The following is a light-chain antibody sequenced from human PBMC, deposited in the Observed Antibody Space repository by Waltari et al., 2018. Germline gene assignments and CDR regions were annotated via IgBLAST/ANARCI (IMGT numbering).Light chain of an antibody. CDR3: CSYTRSSTLL. CDR1: SSDVGTSNL. V-gene: IGLV2-23*02. Sequence: QSALTQPASVSGSPGQSVTLTCTGTSSDVGTSNLVSWYQLHPGKAPKLMTYEVSQRPSGVSSRFSGSKSGNTASLTISGLQAEDEADYYCCSYTRSSTLLFGGGTKLTVL. J-gene: IGLJ2*01. CDR2: EVS.